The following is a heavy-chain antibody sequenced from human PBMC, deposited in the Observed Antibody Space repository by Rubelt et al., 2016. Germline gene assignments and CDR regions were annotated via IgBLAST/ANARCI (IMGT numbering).Heavy chain of an antibody. D-gene: IGHD1-26*01. CDR2: IKSKIDGGTT. V-gene: IGHV3-15*01. Sequence: EVHLVESGGGLGKPGGSLRLSCAASGFTFSNAWMSWVRQGPGKGLEWVGRIKSKIDGGTTDYAAPVKGRFTISRDDSKNRLDLQINSLKTEDAGVYYCTTDRVGATPFDNWGQGNLVTVSS. CDR3: TTDRVGATPFDN. J-gene: IGHJ4*02. CDR1: GFTFSNAW.